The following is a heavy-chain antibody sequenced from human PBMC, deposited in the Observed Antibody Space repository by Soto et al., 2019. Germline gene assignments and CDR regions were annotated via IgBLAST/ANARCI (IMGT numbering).Heavy chain of an antibody. Sequence: GASVKVSCKASGYTFTSYAMHWVRQAPGQRLEWMGWINAGNGNTKYSQKFQGRVTITRDTSASTAYMELSSLRSEDTAVYYCARGSGWFGESVEPWGQGTLVTVSS. CDR3: ARGSGWFGESVEP. V-gene: IGHV1-3*01. CDR1: GYTFTSYA. J-gene: IGHJ5*02. CDR2: INAGNGNT. D-gene: IGHD3-10*01.